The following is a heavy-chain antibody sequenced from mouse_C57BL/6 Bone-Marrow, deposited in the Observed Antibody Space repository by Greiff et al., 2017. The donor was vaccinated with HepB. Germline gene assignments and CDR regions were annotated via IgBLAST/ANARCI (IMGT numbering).Heavy chain of an antibody. CDR1: GYTFTDYY. V-gene: IGHV1-26*01. J-gene: IGHJ1*03. D-gene: IGHD2-3*01. CDR3: AIDDGYYVWYFDV. Sequence: EVQLQQSGPELVKPGASVKISCKASGYTFTDYYMNWVKQSHGKSLEWIGDINPNNGGTSYNQKFKGKATLTVDKSSSTAYMELRSLTSEDSAVYYCAIDDGYYVWYFDVWGTGTTVTVSS. CDR2: INPNNGGT.